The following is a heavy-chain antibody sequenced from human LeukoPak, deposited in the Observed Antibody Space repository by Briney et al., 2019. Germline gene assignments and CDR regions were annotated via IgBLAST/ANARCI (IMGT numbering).Heavy chain of an antibody. D-gene: IGHD2-21*02. CDR2: IYYSGST. CDR1: GCSISSYY. J-gene: IGHJ3*02. Sequence: SSETLSLTCTVSGCSISSYYWSWIRQPPGKGLEWIGDIYYSGSTNYNPSLKSRVTISVDTSKNQFSLKLTSVTAADTAVYYCARERGDGIVVGTEGFGAFDIWGQGKMVTVSS. V-gene: IGHV4-59*01. CDR3: ARERGDGIVVGTEGFGAFDI.